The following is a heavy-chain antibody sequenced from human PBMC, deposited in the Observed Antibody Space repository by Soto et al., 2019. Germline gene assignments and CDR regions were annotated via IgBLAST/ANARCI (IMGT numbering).Heavy chain of an antibody. CDR3: ARAFPAVAVDY. CDR1: GGSISSGDYY. Sequence: PSETLSLTCTVSGGSISSGDYYWSWIRQPPGKGLEWIGYIYYSGSTYYNPSLKSRVTISVDTSKNQCSLKLSSVTAADTAVYYCARAFPAVAVDYWGQGTLVTVSS. CDR2: IYYSGST. J-gene: IGHJ4*02. D-gene: IGHD6-19*01. V-gene: IGHV4-30-4*01.